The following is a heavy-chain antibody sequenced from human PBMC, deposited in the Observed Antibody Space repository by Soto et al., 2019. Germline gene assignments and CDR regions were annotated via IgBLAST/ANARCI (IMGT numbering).Heavy chain of an antibody. V-gene: IGHV4-34*01. CDR2: INHSGST. J-gene: IGHJ4*02. CDR1: GVSFSVYD. CDR3: ARVRYGAVEPY. Sequence: SGTVALTCAVYGVSFSVYDWCWVGQPPGKGLEWIGEINHSGSTNYNPSLKSRVTISVDTSKNQFSLKLSSVTAADTAVYYCARVRYGAVEPYWGQGTLVTVSA. D-gene: IGHD3-9*01.